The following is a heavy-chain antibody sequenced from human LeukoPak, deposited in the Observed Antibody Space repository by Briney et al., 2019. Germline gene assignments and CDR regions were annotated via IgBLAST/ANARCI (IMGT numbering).Heavy chain of an antibody. V-gene: IGHV3-48*01. CDR1: GFTFSDHI. CDR3: VRQFAS. CDR2: VSGSGSTV. J-gene: IGHJ4*02. Sequence: TGGSLGLSCAASGFTFSDHIMNWVRQLPGKRLEWVAYVSGSGSTVYYADSVKGRFTISGDNGKSSLYLQMNSLRVEDTALYYCVRQFASWGQGTLVTVSS.